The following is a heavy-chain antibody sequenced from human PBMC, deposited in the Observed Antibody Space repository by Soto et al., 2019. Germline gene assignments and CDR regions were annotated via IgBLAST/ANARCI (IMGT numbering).Heavy chain of an antibody. Sequence: GGSLRLSCAASGFTFSSYGMHWVRQAPGKGLEWVAVIWYDGSNKYYADSVKGRFTISRDNSKNTLYLQMNSLRAEDTAVYYCARDHDYGDYVVSSYYGMDVWGQGTTVTVSS. CDR3: ARDHDYGDYVVSSYYGMDV. D-gene: IGHD4-17*01. V-gene: IGHV3-33*01. J-gene: IGHJ6*02. CDR2: IWYDGSNK. CDR1: GFTFSSYG.